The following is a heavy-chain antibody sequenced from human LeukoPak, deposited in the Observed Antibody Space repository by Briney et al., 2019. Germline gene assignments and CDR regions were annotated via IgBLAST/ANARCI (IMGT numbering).Heavy chain of an antibody. CDR3: AKDRSSGWYFFDY. CDR2: IRYDGSNK. Sequence: GGSLRLSCAASGFTFSSYGMHWVRQAPGKGLEWVAFIRYDGSNKYYADSVKGRFTISRDNSKNTLYLQMNSLRAEDTAVYYCAKDRSSGWYFFDYWGQGTLVTVSS. V-gene: IGHV3-30*02. CDR1: GFTFSSYG. D-gene: IGHD6-19*01. J-gene: IGHJ4*02.